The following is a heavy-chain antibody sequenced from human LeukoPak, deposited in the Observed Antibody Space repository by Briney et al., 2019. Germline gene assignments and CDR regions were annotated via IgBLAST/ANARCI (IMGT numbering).Heavy chain of an antibody. Sequence: GGSLRLSCAASGFTFSNFAMTWVRQAPGKGLEWVSSIVGSSSTYYADSLKGRFTISRDNAKNSLYLQMNSLRAEDTAVYYCVREVRSVDYWGQGTLVTVSS. J-gene: IGHJ4*02. V-gene: IGHV3-21*01. CDR1: GFTFSNFA. CDR2: IVGSSST. CDR3: VREVRSVDY.